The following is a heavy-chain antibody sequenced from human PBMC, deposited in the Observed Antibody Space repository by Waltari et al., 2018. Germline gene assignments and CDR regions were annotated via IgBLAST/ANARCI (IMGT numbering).Heavy chain of an antibody. D-gene: IGHD3-16*01. CDR2: LLYDGRNK. Sequence: VLLVESGGGVVQPGRSLSLSCAACGFPFRRYGMHWGRQAPGKGVEWVAVLLYDGRNKYYADAGKGRFTISRNNSKNPLILQMNSLRAEDTAVYYCAKDLLVWGGGYFDYWGQGTLVTVSS. V-gene: IGHV3-33*06. J-gene: IGHJ4*02. CDR3: AKDLLVWGGGYFDY. CDR1: GFPFRRYG.